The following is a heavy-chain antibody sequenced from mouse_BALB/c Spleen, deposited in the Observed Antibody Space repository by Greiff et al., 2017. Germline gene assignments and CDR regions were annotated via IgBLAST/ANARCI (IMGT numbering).Heavy chain of an antibody. CDR3: ANHHPDSGAY. CDR1: GYYITSGYS. D-gene: IGHD2-4*01. CDR2: IHYSGST. J-gene: IGHJ2*01. Sequence: EVKLMESGPDLVKPSQSLSLTCTVTGYYITSGYSWHWIRQLPGNKLEWMGYIHYSGSTNYNPSLKSRIAITQDTSKNQFFLQLNSVTTEDTATYYCANHHPDSGAYWGQGTTLTVSS. V-gene: IGHV3-1*02.